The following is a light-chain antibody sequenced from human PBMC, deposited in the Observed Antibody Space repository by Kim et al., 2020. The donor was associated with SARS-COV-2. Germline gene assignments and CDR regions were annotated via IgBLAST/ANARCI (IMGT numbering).Light chain of an antibody. J-gene: IGKJ4*01. CDR3: QQLEYCST. CDR2: VSS. V-gene: IGKV3-11*01. CDR1: QCVTSH. Sequence: SLMPGDTSPRSCRSSQCVTSHLAWYQQNPGQNPGVLISVSSHRPNGIPASFRGSWSRTDFTLTQSSLVPENFAVDYCQQLEYCSTFGGGTKVEIK.